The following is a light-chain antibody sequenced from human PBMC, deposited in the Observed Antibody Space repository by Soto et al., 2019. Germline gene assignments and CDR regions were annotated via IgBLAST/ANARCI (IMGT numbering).Light chain of an antibody. CDR1: QRISNSY. CDR3: QQYARPPFA. CDR2: DAS. Sequence: EIVLTQSPGTLSLSPGERATLSCRASQRISNSYLAWYQQKPGQAPRLLLYDASSRATGIPDRVSGSGSGTDFTLNISRLEPEYFAVYYCQQYARPPFAFGQGTKVEIK. J-gene: IGKJ2*01. V-gene: IGKV3-20*01.